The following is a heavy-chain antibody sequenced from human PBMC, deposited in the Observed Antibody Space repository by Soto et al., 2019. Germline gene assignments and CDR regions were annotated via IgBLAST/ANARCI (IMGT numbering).Heavy chain of an antibody. D-gene: IGHD2-21*01. CDR3: ASGLSGDKVDQ. V-gene: IGHV4-30-4*01. Sequence: QVQLQASGPGLVKPSQTLSLTCTVSGGSISDGAYYWSWIRQPPGKGLEWIGHIYNSGNTYNNPSLRSRLTISLDTAKSQFSLNLNSVTAADTAVYYCASGLSGDKVDQWGQGTLVTVSS. J-gene: IGHJ4*02. CDR2: IYNSGNT. CDR1: GGSISDGAYY.